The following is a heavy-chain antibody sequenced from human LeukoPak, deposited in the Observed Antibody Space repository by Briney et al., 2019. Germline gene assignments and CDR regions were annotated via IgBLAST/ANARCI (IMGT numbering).Heavy chain of an antibody. V-gene: IGHV1-46*01. D-gene: IGHD1-26*01. CDR1: GYTFTSYY. J-gene: IGHJ4*02. CDR3: ARDGILVGALEYYFDY. Sequence: ASVKVSCKGSGYTFTSYYMHWVRQAPGQGLEWMGMINPSGGSTSYAQKFQGRVTMTRDTSTSTVYMELSSLRSEDTAVYYCARDGILVGALEYYFDYWGQGTLVTVSS. CDR2: INPSGGST.